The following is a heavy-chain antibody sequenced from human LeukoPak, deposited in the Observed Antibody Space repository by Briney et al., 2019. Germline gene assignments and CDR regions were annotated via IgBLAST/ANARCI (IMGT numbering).Heavy chain of an antibody. CDR3: AGGFGESPNFDC. Sequence: GASVKVSCKASGGTFRSYAISWVRQAPGPGLESMGGIIPIFGTANYAQKFQGRVTITTDESTSTAYMELSSLRSEDTAVYYCAGGFGESPNFDCWGQGTLVTVSS. CDR1: GGTFRSYA. CDR2: IIPIFGTA. J-gene: IGHJ4*02. V-gene: IGHV1-69*05. D-gene: IGHD3-10*01.